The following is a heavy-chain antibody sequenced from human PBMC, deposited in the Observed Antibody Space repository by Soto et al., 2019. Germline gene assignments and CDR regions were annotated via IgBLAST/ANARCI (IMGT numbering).Heavy chain of an antibody. CDR3: ARSYDSSGYYYTY. J-gene: IGHJ4*02. D-gene: IGHD3-22*01. CDR2: IYYSGST. V-gene: IGHV4-31*03. Sequence: KLSENLSLTCTVSGGTISSGGYYWSWIRQHPGKGLEWIGYIYYSGSTYYNPSLKSRVTISVDTSKNQCSLKLSSVTAADTAVYYCARSYDSSGYYYTYWGQGTLVTVSS. CDR1: GGTISSGGYY.